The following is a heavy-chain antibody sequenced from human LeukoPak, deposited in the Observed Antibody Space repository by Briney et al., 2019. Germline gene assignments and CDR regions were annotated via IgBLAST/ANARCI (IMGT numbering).Heavy chain of an antibody. CDR1: GYTFTGYY. CDR3: ARSQWGSNYYYYYMDV. CDR2: INPNSGGT. D-gene: IGHD3-16*01. V-gene: IGHV1-2*02. J-gene: IGHJ6*03. Sequence: ASVKVSCKASGYTFTGYYMHWVRQAPGQGLEWMGWINPNSGGTNYAQKFQGRVTMTRDTSISTAYMELSRLRSDDTAVYYCARSQWGSNYYYYYMDVWGKGTTVTVSS.